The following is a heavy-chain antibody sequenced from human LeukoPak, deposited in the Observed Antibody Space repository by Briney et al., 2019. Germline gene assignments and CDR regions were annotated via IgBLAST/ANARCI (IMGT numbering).Heavy chain of an antibody. J-gene: IGHJ5*02. CDR3: ASLPHCSSTSCYEGWSDP. CDR1: GGSISSYY. Sequence: SETLSLTCTVSGGSISSYYWSWIRQPPGKGLEWIGYIYYSGSTNYNPSLKSRVTISVDTSKNQFSLKLSSVTAADTAVYYCASLPHCSSTSCYEGWSDPWGQGTLVTVSS. D-gene: IGHD2-2*01. V-gene: IGHV4-59*08. CDR2: IYYSGST.